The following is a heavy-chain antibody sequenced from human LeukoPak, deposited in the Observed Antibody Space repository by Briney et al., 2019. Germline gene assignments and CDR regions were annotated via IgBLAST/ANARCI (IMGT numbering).Heavy chain of an antibody. J-gene: IGHJ4*02. CDR1: GGSISSYY. CDR3: ARGVRGVIIDY. CDR2: IYYSGST. Sequence: SETLSLTRTVSGGSISSYYWSWIRQPPGKGLEWIGYIYYSGSTNYNPSLKSRVTISVDTSKNQFSLKLSSVTAADTAVYYCARGVRGVIIDYWGQGTLVTVSS. D-gene: IGHD3-10*01. V-gene: IGHV4-59*01.